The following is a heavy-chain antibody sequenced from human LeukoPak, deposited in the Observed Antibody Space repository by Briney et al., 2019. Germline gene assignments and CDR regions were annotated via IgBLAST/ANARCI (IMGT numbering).Heavy chain of an antibody. V-gene: IGHV3-9*01. J-gene: IGHJ6*02. D-gene: IGHD2-8*01. Sequence: PGGSLRLSCAASGFTFDDYAMHWVRQAPGKGLEWVSGINWISGSIGYADSVKGRFTISRDNAKNSLYLQMNSLRAEDTALYYCTKVAYVRGMDVWGQGTTVTVSS. CDR3: TKVAYVRGMDV. CDR1: GFTFDDYA. CDR2: INWISGSI.